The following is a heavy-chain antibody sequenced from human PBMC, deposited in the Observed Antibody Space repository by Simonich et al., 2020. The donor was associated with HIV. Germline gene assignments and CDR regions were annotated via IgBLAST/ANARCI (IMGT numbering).Heavy chain of an antibody. CDR2: INHSGSP. J-gene: IGHJ4*02. D-gene: IGHD5-12*01. CDR3: ARRTGYDLDY. Sequence: QVHLQQWGAGLLRPSETLSLTCAVYGGSFSGYYWSWIRQPPGKGLEWIGEINHSGSPDYNPSLKSRVTISVDTSKNQFSLKLSSVTAADTALYYCARRTGYDLDYWGQGTLVTVSS. CDR1: GGSFSGYY. V-gene: IGHV4-34*01.